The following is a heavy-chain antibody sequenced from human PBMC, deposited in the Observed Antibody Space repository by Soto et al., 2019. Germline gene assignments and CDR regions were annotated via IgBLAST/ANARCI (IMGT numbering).Heavy chain of an antibody. CDR3: AGDPDSHYNDSHASSYP. Sequence: QVQLVQSGAEVKKPGSSVKVSCKASGGTFSTYTITWVRQAPGQGLEWMGRIIPIIGIINYAQKLQGRVTICADKITGTAYMGLTGLRSDDTAVYYCAGDPDSHYNDSHASSYPWGQGTLVTVSS. CDR2: IIPIIGII. D-gene: IGHD4-4*01. CDR1: GGTFSTYT. V-gene: IGHV1-69*08. J-gene: IGHJ5*02.